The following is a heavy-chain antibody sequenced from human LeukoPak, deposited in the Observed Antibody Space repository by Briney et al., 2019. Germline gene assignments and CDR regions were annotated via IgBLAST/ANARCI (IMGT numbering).Heavy chain of an antibody. J-gene: IGHJ4*02. Sequence: GGSLRLSCAASGFTVSSSYMSWVRQAPGEGLEWVSVFYTGGTAYYADSVKGRFTISRDNSKNTLYLQMNSLRAEDTAVYFCARDHLGGFCDSTSCHTNFYSWGQGTLVTVSS. CDR1: GFTVSSSY. CDR3: ARDHLGGFCDSTSCHTNFYS. CDR2: FYTGGTA. D-gene: IGHD2-2*02. V-gene: IGHV3-53*01.